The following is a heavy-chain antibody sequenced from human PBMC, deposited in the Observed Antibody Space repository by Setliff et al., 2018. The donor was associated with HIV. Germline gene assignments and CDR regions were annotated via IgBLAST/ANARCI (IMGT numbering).Heavy chain of an antibody. CDR1: GFTFSRYA. J-gene: IGHJ4*02. Sequence: PGGSLRLSCAASGFTFSRYAMAWVRQAPGKGLEWVSGVSDSGGFTNYVDSVKGRFTISRDNSKSTLYLQMNTLRAEDTAIYYCAKSLNPKVVTVIDSWGQGTLVTVSS. CDR3: AKSLNPKVVTVIDS. D-gene: IGHD2-15*01. CDR2: VSDSGGFT. V-gene: IGHV3-23*01.